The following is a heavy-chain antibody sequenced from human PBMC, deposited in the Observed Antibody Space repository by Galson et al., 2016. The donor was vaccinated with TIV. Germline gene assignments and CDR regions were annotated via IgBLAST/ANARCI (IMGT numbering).Heavy chain of an antibody. CDR2: ISYDGTKT. Sequence: SLRLSCAASGFTFSRYGIHWVRQAPGKGLEWVAVISYDGTKTYYADSVKGRFTISRDNFKNMPYLQMDSLRVEDTAVYYCAKGGNYGSGSSLDYWGQGALVTVSS. J-gene: IGHJ4*02. D-gene: IGHD3-10*01. CDR1: GFTFSRYG. V-gene: IGHV3-30*18. CDR3: AKGGNYGSGSSLDY.